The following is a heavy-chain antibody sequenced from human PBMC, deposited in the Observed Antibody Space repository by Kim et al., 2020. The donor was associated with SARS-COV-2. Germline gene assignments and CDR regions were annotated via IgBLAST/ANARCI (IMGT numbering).Heavy chain of an antibody. V-gene: IGHV3-30*18. CDR3: AKVKGLLLQNWFDP. Sequence: GGSLRLSCAASGFTFSSYGMHWVRQAPGKGLEWVAVISYDGSNKYYADSVQGRFTISRDNSKNTLYLQMNSLRAEDTAVYYCAKVKGLLLQNWFDPWGQRALVTVSS. CDR1: GFTFSSYG. J-gene: IGHJ5*02. D-gene: IGHD2-21*02. CDR2: ISYDGSNK.